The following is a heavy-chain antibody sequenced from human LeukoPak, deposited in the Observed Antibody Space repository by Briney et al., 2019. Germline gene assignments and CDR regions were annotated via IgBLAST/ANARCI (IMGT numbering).Heavy chain of an antibody. Sequence: GGSLRLSCAASGLAFSTSWMTWVRQAPGKGLEWLANINPDGTDKYYLDSVEGRFTVSRDNAKNSLYLQMNSLRADDTAVYSCAIICGRYAFDIWGQGTMVTVSS. CDR2: INPDGTDK. J-gene: IGHJ3*02. CDR3: AIICGRYAFDI. V-gene: IGHV3-7*01. D-gene: IGHD3-10*01. CDR1: GLAFSTSW.